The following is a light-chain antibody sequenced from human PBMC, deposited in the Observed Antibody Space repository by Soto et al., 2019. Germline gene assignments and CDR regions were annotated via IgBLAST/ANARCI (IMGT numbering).Light chain of an antibody. J-gene: IGLJ1*01. CDR2: DVN. Sequence: QSALTQPASVSGSPGQSITISCIGTSSDVGEYNYVSWYQQHPGKAPKLMIYDVNYRPSGVSNRFSGSKSGTTASLTISGLLPEDEAEYYCSSYTSSTTRVFGTGTKVTVL. CDR3: SSYTSSTTRV. CDR1: SSDVGEYNY. V-gene: IGLV2-14*01.